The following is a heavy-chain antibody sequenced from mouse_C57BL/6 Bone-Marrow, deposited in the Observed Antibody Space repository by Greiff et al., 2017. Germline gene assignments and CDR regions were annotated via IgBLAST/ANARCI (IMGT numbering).Heavy chain of an antibody. CDR2: IYPRSGNT. CDR1: GYTFTSYG. J-gene: IGHJ2*01. Sequence: VKLQESGAELARPGASVKLSCKASGYTFTSYGISWVKQRTGQGLEWIGEIYPRSGNTYYNEKFKGKATLTADKSSSTAYMELRSLTSEDSAVYFCARPLLLRYFDYWGQGTTLTVSS. V-gene: IGHV1-81*01. CDR3: ARPLLLRYFDY. D-gene: IGHD1-1*01.